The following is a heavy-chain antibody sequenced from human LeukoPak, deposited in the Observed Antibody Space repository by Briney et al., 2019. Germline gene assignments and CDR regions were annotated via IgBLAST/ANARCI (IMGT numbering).Heavy chain of an antibody. CDR2: IYTSGST. J-gene: IGHJ4*02. CDR3: ARGEVQRIGPSDY. Sequence: PSETLSLTCTVSGGSISSGSYYWSWIRQPAGKGLEWIGRIYTSGSTNYNPSLKSRVTISVDTSKNQFSLKLASVTAADTAVYYCARGEVQRIGPSDYWGQGILVTVSS. CDR1: GGSISSGSYY. V-gene: IGHV4-61*02. D-gene: IGHD2-2*01.